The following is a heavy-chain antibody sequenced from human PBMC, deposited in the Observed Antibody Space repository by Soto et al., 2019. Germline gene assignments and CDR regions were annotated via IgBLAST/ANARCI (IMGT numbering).Heavy chain of an antibody. CDR3: ARKGMGAPVHY. D-gene: IGHD6-13*01. J-gene: IGHJ4*02. CDR1: GYTFTSYG. Sequence: QVQLVQSGAEVKKPGASVKVSCKASGYTFTSYGVTWVRQAPGQGLEWMAWISANNGNTHYAQMVQGRVTVTTDTSTSTAYMELRRLTSDDTAVYYCARKGMGAPVHYWGQGTLVLVSS. CDR2: ISANNGNT. V-gene: IGHV1-18*01.